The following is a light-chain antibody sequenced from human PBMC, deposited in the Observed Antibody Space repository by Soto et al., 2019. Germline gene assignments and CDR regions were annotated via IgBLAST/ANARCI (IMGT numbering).Light chain of an antibody. CDR2: WAS. V-gene: IGKV4-1*01. CDR3: QQYFTSPWT. CDR1: QSILDRSKNKYY. Sequence: DIVMTQSPDSLAVSLGERATFNCKSSQSILDRSKNKYYLACYQQKSGQPPKLLIYWASLREPGVPDRFTGSGSGTDFTLTISSLQAEDVAVYYCQQYFTSPWTFGQGTKVEI. J-gene: IGKJ1*01.